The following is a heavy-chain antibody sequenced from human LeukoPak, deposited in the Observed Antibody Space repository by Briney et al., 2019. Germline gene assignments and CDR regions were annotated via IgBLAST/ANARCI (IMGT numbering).Heavy chain of an antibody. CDR3: ARNDRGAFDI. V-gene: IGHV3-53*01. CDR1: AFTVSRNY. J-gene: IGHJ3*02. CDR2: ISSGGNT. Sequence: PGGSLRLACAASAFTVSRNYMSWVRQAPGSGLEWVSVISSGGNTYYTDSAKGRFTISRDNSKNTLYLQMSSLRVEDTAVYYCARNDRGAFDIWGKGTMVTVSS. D-gene: IGHD3-10*02.